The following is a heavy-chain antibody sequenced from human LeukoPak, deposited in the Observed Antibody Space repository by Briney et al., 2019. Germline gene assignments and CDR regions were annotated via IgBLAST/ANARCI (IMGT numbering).Heavy chain of an antibody. CDR2: INSDGSTT. V-gene: IGHV3-74*01. J-gene: IGHJ4*02. Sequence: PGRSLRLSCAASGFTFDDYAMHWVRQAPGKGLVWVSRINSDGSTTSYADSVKGRFTISRDNAKHTLYLQMNSLRPEDTAVYFCARDLSEYGWFGELYYWGQGTLVTVSS. D-gene: IGHD3-10*01. CDR3: ARDLSEYGWFGELYY. CDR1: GFTFDDYA.